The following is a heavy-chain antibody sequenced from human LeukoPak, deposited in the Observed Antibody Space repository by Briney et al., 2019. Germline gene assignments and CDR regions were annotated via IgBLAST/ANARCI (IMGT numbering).Heavy chain of an antibody. CDR2: IDPSDSSI. V-gene: IGHV5-10-1*01. J-gene: IGHJ4*02. CDR3: GTLSYEILTGYLPLLG. CDR1: GYTFTSHW. Sequence: GESLKISCKGSGYTFTSHWISWVRQLPGKGLEWMGRIDPSDSSIDYSPSFQGHVTISADKSITTAYLQWNSLNASDTAMYYCGTLSYEILTGYLPLLGWGQGSLVTVSS. D-gene: IGHD3-9*01.